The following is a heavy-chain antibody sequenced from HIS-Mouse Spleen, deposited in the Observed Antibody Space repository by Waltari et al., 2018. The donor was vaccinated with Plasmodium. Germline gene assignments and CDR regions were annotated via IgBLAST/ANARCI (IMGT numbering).Heavy chain of an antibody. CDR1: GYTFTSYD. D-gene: IGHD1-26*01. V-gene: IGHV1-8*01. Sequence: QVQLVQSGAEVKKPGASVKVSCQASGYTFTSYDITWVLQATVQGLECIGWMNTNSGKTGNAQNFQRRVTMTRNTSISTEYMELSSLRSADTAVYYCARGMYSWSSWYFDLWGRGTLVTVSS. CDR3: ARGMYSWSSWYFDL. J-gene: IGHJ2*01. CDR2: MNTNSGKT.